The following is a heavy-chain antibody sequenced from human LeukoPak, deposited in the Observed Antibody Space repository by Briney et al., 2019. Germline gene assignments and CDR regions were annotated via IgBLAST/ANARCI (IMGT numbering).Heavy chain of an antibody. Sequence: GGSLRLSCAASGFTFSSYAMSWVRQAPGKGLEWGSGILDSGYSTYYANSVKGRFTISRDNSNNTLYMQMNRLRAEDTAVYYCAKLGGHPLHNYYVGVWGKGTTVAVSS. V-gene: IGHV3-23*01. CDR1: GFTFSSYA. CDR3: AKLGGHPLHNYYVGV. D-gene: IGHD3-16*01. J-gene: IGHJ6*03. CDR2: ILDSGYST.